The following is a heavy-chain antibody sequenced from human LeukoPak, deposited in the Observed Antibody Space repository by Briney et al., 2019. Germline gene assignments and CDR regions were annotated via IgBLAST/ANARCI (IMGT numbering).Heavy chain of an antibody. V-gene: IGHV3-30*12. Sequence: GGSLRLSCAASGFTFSNHGMHWVRQAPGKGLEWVAVIRSVGSDKYYADSVKGRFTISRDNSQNTMYLQMNSLRAEDTAVYYCARENDYALDYWGQGTLVTVSS. CDR3: ARENDYALDY. J-gene: IGHJ4*02. CDR2: IRSVGSDK. CDR1: GFTFSNHG. D-gene: IGHD4-17*01.